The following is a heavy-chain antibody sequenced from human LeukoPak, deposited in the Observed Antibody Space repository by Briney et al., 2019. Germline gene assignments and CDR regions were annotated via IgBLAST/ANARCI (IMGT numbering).Heavy chain of an antibody. CDR1: GGSLSNYF. V-gene: IGHV4-34*01. CDR3: ARGVVGNWYFFDY. D-gene: IGHD6-13*01. Sequence: SETLSLTCAVYGGSLSNYFWSWLRQPPGKGLEWIGEINHSGSTNYNPSLKTRLTISVDTSKNQFSLKLSSVTTADTAVYYCARGVVGNWYFFDYWGQGTLVTVSS. J-gene: IGHJ4*02. CDR2: INHSGST.